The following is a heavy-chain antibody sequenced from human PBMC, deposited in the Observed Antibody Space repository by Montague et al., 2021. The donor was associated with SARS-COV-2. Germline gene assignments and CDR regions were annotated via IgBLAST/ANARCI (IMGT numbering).Heavy chain of an antibody. CDR3: VRHRQYYGLNGPPDF. Sequence: SETLSLTCAVYGGSFSGYYCSWIRQPQGQGQEWIGEIKHSGSTNYNPSLKRRVTISVDTSKNQFSLRLTAVTAADTAIYYCVRHRQYYGLNGPPDFWGQGTLVTVSS. V-gene: IGHV4-34*01. J-gene: IGHJ1*01. CDR1: GGSFSGYY. CDR2: IKHSGST. D-gene: IGHD3-16*01.